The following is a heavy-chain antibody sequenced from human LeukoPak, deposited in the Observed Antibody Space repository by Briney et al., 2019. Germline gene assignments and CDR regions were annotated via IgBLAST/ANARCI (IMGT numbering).Heavy chain of an antibody. CDR2: INTNTGNP. CDR3: ARDPFPVESGYYNGVDY. D-gene: IGHD3-3*01. V-gene: IGHV7-4-1*02. J-gene: IGHJ4*02. CDR1: GYTFTSYA. Sequence: ASVKVSCKASGYTFTSYAMNWVRQAPGQGLEWMGWINTNTGNPTYAQGFTGRFVFSLDTSVSTAYLQISSLKAEDTAVYYCARDPFPVESGYYNGVDYWGQGTLVTVSS.